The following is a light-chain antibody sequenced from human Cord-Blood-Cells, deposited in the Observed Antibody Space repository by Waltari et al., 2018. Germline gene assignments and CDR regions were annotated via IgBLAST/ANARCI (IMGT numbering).Light chain of an antibody. V-gene: IGKV1-33*01. CDR1: QDISNY. J-gene: IGKJ3*01. Sequence: EIQMTQSPPSLSASVGDRVTITCQASQDISNYLNLYQQKPGKAPKLLIYDASNLETGVPSRFSRSGSGTDFAFTISSLQPEDIATYYCQQYDNLPFTFGPGTKVDIK. CDR3: QQYDNLPFT. CDR2: DAS.